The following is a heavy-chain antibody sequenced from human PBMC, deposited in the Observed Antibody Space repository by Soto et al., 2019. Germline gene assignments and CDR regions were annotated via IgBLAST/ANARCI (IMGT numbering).Heavy chain of an antibody. CDR1: EFTFSNYA. Sequence: PVGSLRLSCAASEFTFSNYAMSWVRQAQGKGLEWVSAISYGGGTTYYADSVKGRFTISRDNSKNTLYLQMNSLRAEDTAVYYCAKNPGYYYDSTGYHFDYWGQGT. CDR3: AKNPGYYYDSTGYHFDY. J-gene: IGHJ4*02. D-gene: IGHD3-22*01. V-gene: IGHV3-23*01. CDR2: ISYGGGTT.